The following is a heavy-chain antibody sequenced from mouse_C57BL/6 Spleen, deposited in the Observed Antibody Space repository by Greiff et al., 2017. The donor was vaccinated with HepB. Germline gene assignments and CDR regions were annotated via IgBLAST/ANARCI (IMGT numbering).Heavy chain of an antibody. D-gene: IGHD2-1*01. CDR1: GYSITSGYY. J-gene: IGHJ2*01. Sequence: VQLQQSGPGLVKPSQSLSLTCSVTGYSITSGYYWNWIRQFPGNKLEWMGYISYDGSNNYNPSLKNRISITRDTSKNQFFLKLNSVTTEDTATYYCARDGNYLFDYWGQGTTLTVSS. CDR3: ARDGNYLFDY. CDR2: ISYDGSN. V-gene: IGHV3-6*01.